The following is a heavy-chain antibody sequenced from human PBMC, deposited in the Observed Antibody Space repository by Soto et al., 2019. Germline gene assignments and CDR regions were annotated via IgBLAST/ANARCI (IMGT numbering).Heavy chain of an antibody. CDR1: GGSGSGYH. Sequence: QVQLQESGPRLVKPSETLSLTCTVSGGSGSGYHWNWVRQPPGKTLEWISHIYYSGTTNYNPSLKSRITISIDTSKNQFSLKMNSVTAADTAVYYCARGQTNIWYFDHWGQGTLVTVSS. V-gene: IGHV4-59*02. CDR3: ARGQTNIWYFDH. J-gene: IGHJ4*02. CDR2: IYYSGTT.